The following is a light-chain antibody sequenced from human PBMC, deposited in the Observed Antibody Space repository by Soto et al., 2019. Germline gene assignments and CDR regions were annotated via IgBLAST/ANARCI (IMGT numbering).Light chain of an antibody. J-gene: IGLJ3*02. CDR1: SSDVGAYNY. CDR2: EVI. Sequence: QSALTQPASVSGSPGQSITISCTGTSSDVGAYNYVSWYQHYPGKAPKLIIYEVINRPSGVSNRFSGSKSGDTASLTISGLQAQDEADYYCYSYTTRSTWVFGGGTKVTVL. V-gene: IGLV2-14*01. CDR3: YSYTTRSTWV.